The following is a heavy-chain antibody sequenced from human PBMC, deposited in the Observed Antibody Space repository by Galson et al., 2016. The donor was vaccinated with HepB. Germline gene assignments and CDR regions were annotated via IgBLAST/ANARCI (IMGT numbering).Heavy chain of an antibody. CDR2: TYYRSKWYN. CDR1: GDSASSTSAA. D-gene: IGHD6-19*01. J-gene: IGHJ4*02. CDR3: LSGWYFDT. Sequence: CAISGDSASSTSAAWNWVRQSPSRGLEWLGRTYYRSKWYNDYAASARSRITINPDTSRNQFSLQLNSVTPEDTAVYYCLSGWYFDTWGQGTQVTVSS. V-gene: IGHV6-1*01.